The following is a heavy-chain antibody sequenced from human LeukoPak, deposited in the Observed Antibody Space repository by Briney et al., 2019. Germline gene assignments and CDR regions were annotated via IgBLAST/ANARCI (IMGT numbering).Heavy chain of an antibody. J-gene: IGHJ6*02. V-gene: IGHV1-58*02. D-gene: IGHD3-9*01. CDR2: IVVGSGNT. CDR3: AAARDLRYLGVMDV. CDR1: GFTFTSST. Sequence: GASVKVSCKASGFTFTSSTMQWVRQARGQRLEWIGWIVVGSGNTNYAQKFQERVTIARDMSTSTAYMELSSLGSEDTAVYYCAAARDLRYLGVMDVWGQGTTVTVSS.